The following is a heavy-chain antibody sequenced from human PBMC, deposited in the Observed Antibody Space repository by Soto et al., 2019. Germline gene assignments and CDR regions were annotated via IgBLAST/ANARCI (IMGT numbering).Heavy chain of an antibody. CDR3: ARGKRIAAAAYYFDY. D-gene: IGHD6-13*01. V-gene: IGHV1-69*13. CDR1: GGTFSSYA. J-gene: IGHJ4*02. CDR2: IIPIFGTA. Sequence: SVKVSCKASGGTFSSYAISWVRQAPGQGLEWMGGIIPIFGTANYAQKFQGRVTITADESTSTAYMELSSLRSEDTAVYYCARGKRIAAAAYYFDYWGQGTPVTVSS.